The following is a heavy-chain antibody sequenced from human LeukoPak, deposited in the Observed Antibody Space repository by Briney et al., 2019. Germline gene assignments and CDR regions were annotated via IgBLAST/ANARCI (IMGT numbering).Heavy chain of an antibody. D-gene: IGHD3-22*01. V-gene: IGHV4-59*01. J-gene: IGHJ3*02. CDR1: GGSISSYY. CDR2: IYYSGST. Sequence: PSETLSLTCTVSGGSISSYYWSWIRQPPGKGLEWIGYIYYSGSTNYNPSLKSRVTISVDTSKNQFSLKLSSVTAADTAVYYCARDRGSTSYYDSSGYVAFDIWGQGTMVTVSS. CDR3: ARDRGSTSYYDSSGYVAFDI.